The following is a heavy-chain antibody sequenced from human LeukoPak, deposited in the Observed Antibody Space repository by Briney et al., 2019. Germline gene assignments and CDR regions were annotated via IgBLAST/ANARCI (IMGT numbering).Heavy chain of an antibody. CDR3: ASTERCSTTCPLDY. Sequence: SETLSLTCAVYGGSFRGYYWSWIRQPPGKGLEWIGDINHSGSTNYNPSLKSRITISLDTSMKKFSLKLNSVTAADTAVYYCASTERCSTTCPLDYWGQGTLVTVSS. CDR1: GGSFRGYY. J-gene: IGHJ4*02. V-gene: IGHV4-34*01. D-gene: IGHD2-2*01. CDR2: INHSGST.